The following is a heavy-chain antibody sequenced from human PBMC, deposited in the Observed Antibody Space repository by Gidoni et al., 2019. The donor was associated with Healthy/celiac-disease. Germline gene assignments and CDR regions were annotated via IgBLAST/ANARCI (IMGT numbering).Heavy chain of an antibody. CDR1: GFTFRSYS. D-gene: IGHD6-25*01. CDR3: ARDFPGNAGGGLDDY. CDR2: ISSSSSYI. V-gene: IGHV3-21*01. Sequence: EVQLVESGGGLVKPGGSLRLSCAASGFTFRSYSMNWVRQAPGKGLEWVSSISSSSSYIYYADSVKGRFTISRDNAKNSLYLQMNSLRAEDTAVYYCARDFPGNAGGGLDDYWGQGTLVTVSS. J-gene: IGHJ4*02.